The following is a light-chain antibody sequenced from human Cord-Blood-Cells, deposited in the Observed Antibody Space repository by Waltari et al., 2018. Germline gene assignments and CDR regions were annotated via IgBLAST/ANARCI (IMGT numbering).Light chain of an antibody. CDR1: QSISSY. J-gene: IGKJ3*01. CDR3: QQSYSTPFT. Sequence: DIQMTQSPSSLSASVGDRVTITCRASQSISSYLNWYQQKPGKAPKHLIYAASSLQSGVPPRFSGSGTGTDFTLPISSLQPEDCASNYCQQSYSTPFTFGPGTKVDIK. V-gene: IGKV1-39*01. CDR2: AAS.